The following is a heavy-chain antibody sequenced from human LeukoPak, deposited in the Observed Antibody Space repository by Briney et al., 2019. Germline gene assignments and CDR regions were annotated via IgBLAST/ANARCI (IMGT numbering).Heavy chain of an antibody. D-gene: IGHD4-17*01. Sequence: VSVKVSCKASGYTFTDYYMHWVRQAPGQGLEWMGWINPKSDYTNYAQKFQGRVTMTRDTSISTAYMELSRLRSDDTAVYYCARVKGLYGDYGEIDYWGQGTLVTVPS. CDR2: INPKSDYT. CDR1: GYTFTDYY. J-gene: IGHJ4*02. V-gene: IGHV1-2*02. CDR3: ARVKGLYGDYGEIDY.